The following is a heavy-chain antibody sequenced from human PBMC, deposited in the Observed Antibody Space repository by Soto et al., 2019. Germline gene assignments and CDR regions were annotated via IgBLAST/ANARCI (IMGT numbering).Heavy chain of an antibody. CDR2: INSAGSST. V-gene: IGHV3-74*01. CDR1: GLTFSSYW. CDR3: ALSHTVTTDY. J-gene: IGHJ4*02. Sequence: EVQLVESGGGLVQPGGSLRLSCAASGLTFSSYWMHWVRQAPGKGLVWVSGINSAGSSTSYADSVKGRFTISRDNAKNTLYLQMNSLRAEDTAVYYCALSHTVTTDYWGQGTLVTVSS. D-gene: IGHD4-17*01.